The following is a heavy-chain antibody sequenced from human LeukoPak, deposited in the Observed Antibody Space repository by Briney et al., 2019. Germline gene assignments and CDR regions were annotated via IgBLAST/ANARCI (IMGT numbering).Heavy chain of an antibody. D-gene: IGHD1/OR15-1a*01. CDR2: ISGSGGST. V-gene: IGHV3-23*01. J-gene: IGHJ4*02. CDR1: GFTFSSYA. CDR3: AKATKLFEPEYYFDY. Sequence: PGGSLRLSCAASGFTFSSYAMSWVRQAPGKGLGWVSAISGSGGSTYYADSVKGRFTISRDNSKNTLYLQMNSLRAEDTAVYYCAKATKLFEPEYYFDYWGQGTLVTVSS.